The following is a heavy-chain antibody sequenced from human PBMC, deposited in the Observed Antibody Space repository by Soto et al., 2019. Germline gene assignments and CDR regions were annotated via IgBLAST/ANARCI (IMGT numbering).Heavy chain of an antibody. J-gene: IGHJ4*02. CDR1: NYTFINFG. V-gene: IGHV1-18*01. Sequence: QVQLVQSGAEVKRPGASVKVSCKASNYTFINFGISWVRQAPGQGLEWMGWITTFNGKTNYAQKFQGRITITADTSTSTAYMELRSLISDDPAVYYCVRHPFPYFPPPASDYWGQGTLVTVSS. D-gene: IGHD3-9*01. CDR2: ITTFNGKT. CDR3: VRHPFPYFPPPASDY.